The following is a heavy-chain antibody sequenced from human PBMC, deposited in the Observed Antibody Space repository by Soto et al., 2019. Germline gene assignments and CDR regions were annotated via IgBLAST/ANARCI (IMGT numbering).Heavy chain of an antibody. V-gene: IGHV3-23*01. CDR3: AKDQGSSGPMGYFDY. D-gene: IGHD3-22*01. J-gene: IGHJ4*02. CDR1: GFTFSSYA. Sequence: PVGSLRLSCAASGFTFSSYAMSWVRQAPGKGLEWVSAISGSGGSTYYADSVKGRFTISRDNSKNTLYLQMNSLRAEDTAVYYCAKDQGSSGPMGYFDYWGQGTLVTVSS. CDR2: ISGSGGST.